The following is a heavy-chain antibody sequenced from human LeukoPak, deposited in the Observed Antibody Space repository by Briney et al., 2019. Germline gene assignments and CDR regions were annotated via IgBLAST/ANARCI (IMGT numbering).Heavy chain of an antibody. CDR2: ISSSSSYI. Sequence: GGSLRLSCAASGFTFSSYSMNWVRQAPGKGLEWVSSISSSSSYIYYADSVKGRFTISRDNAKNSLYLQMNSLRAEDTAVYYCARGGKRAVAGTRSPQYFQHWGQGTLVTVSS. CDR3: ARGGKRAVAGTRSPQYFQH. V-gene: IGHV3-21*01. D-gene: IGHD6-19*01. CDR1: GFTFSSYS. J-gene: IGHJ1*01.